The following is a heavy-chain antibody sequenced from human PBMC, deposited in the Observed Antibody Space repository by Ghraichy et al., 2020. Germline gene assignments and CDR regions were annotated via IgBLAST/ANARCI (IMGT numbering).Heavy chain of an antibody. D-gene: IGHD5-12*01. CDR2: IRGCGGAT. V-gene: IGHV3-23*01. CDR1: GFSFSNYA. Sequence: GGSLRLSCAASGFSFSNYAMSWVRQAPGKGLEWVSGIRGCGGATWYADSVKGRFTISRDNSKNTLYLQMNGLRAEDTAVYFCARWRSDYDFSFDCWGQGTLVTVSS. CDR3: ARWRSDYDFSFDC. J-gene: IGHJ4*02.